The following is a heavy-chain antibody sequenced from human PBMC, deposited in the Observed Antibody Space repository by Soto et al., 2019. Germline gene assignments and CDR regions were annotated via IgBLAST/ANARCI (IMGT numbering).Heavy chain of an antibody. CDR2: IYWDDDK. J-gene: IGHJ4*02. CDR1: GFSLTTSGVG. D-gene: IGHD3-3*01. Sequence: QITLNESGPTVVRPTETLTLTCRFSGFSLTTSGVGVAWIRQSPGKAPEWLALIYWDDDKGYSASLKSRLTITKDTAKNQVVLTVSDLDPTDTATYYCAHRVLRTVFGLVTTTAIYFDFWGQGTPVAVSS. V-gene: IGHV2-5*02. CDR3: AHRVLRTVFGLVTTTAIYFDF.